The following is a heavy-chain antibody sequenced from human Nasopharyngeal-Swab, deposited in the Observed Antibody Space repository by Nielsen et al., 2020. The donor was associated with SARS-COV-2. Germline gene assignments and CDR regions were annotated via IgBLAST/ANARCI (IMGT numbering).Heavy chain of an antibody. D-gene: IGHD6-13*01. Sequence: ESLKISCAASGFTFSSYTMNWVRQAPGKGLEWVSSVTTSGNYIYYADSVKGRFTISRDNAKNSLYLQMNSLRAEDTAVYFCARVRYSSSWSSNAMDVWGKGTTVTVSS. CDR1: GFTFSSYT. CDR2: VTTSGNYI. J-gene: IGHJ6*04. V-gene: IGHV3-21*01. CDR3: ARVRYSSSWSSNAMDV.